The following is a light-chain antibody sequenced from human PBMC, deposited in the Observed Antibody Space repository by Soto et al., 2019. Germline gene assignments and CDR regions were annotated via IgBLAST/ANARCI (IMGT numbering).Light chain of an antibody. V-gene: IGKV4-1*01. CDR3: QQYFTRPYT. J-gene: IGKJ2*01. CDR1: DRVLYGSNNRNY. Sequence: DIVMTQSPDSLAVSLGERSTINRRSNDRVLYGSNNRNYLAWYQQKPGQPPKLLIHWASTRESGVPDRFSGGGSGTDFTLTISNLQAEDVAVYFCQQYFTRPYTFGQGTRLEIK. CDR2: WAS.